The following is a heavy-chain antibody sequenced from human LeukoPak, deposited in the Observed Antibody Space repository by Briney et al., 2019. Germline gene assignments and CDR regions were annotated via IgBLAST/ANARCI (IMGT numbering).Heavy chain of an antibody. Sequence: GGSLRLSCAASGFTFSSYAMSWVRQAPGKGLEWVSAISGNGGRTYYADSVKGRLTISRDNSKNTLYLQMNSLRAEDTALYYCAKVAEMDTILGKFDNWGQGTLVTVSS. V-gene: IGHV3-23*01. J-gene: IGHJ5*02. CDR3: AKVAEMDTILGKFDN. CDR2: ISGNGGRT. CDR1: GFTFSSYA. D-gene: IGHD5-24*01.